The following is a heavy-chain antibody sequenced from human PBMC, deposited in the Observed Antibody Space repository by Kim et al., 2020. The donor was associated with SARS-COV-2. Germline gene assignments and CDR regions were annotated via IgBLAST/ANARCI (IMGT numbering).Heavy chain of an antibody. V-gene: IGHV4-31*03. Sequence: SESLSLTCTVSGGSISSGGYYWSWIRQHPGKGLEWIGYILYSGSTYYNPSLKSRVTISVDTAKNQFSLKLSSVTAADTAVYDCARAMGITIFGVVIVNWFDPWGQETLLTVSS. D-gene: IGHD3-3*01. J-gene: IGHJ5*02. CDR3: ARAMGITIFGVVIVNWFDP. CDR1: GGSISSGGYY. CDR2: ILYSGST.